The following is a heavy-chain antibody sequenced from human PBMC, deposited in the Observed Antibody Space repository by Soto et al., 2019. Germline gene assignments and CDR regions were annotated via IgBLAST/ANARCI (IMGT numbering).Heavy chain of an antibody. CDR1: GYTFTSYY. Sequence: QVQLVQSGAEVKKPGASVKVSCKASGYTFTSYYMHWVRQAPGQGLEWMGIINPSGGSTSYAQKFQGRVTMPRDTSTSTVYMELSSLRSEDTAVYYCARMPLSNDAFDIWGQGTMVTVSS. D-gene: IGHD2-2*01. J-gene: IGHJ3*02. CDR2: INPSGGST. CDR3: ARMPLSNDAFDI. V-gene: IGHV1-46*01.